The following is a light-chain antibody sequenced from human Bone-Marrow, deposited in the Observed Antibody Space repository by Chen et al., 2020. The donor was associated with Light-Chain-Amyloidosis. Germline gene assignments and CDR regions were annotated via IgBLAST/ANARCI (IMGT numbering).Light chain of an antibody. CDR2: TAD. Sequence: NFMLTQPHSVSESPGKTVFIYCTRSSGSIATNYVQWYQQRPGCSTTAVMYTADHRPSVVPYRFCGSIDWSANSSSLTISCLKHDDDADDYCQSYQGCSQGVCAGGTNLTVL. V-gene: IGLV6-57*01. CDR3: QSYQGCSQGV. CDR1: SGSIATNY. J-gene: IGLJ3*02.